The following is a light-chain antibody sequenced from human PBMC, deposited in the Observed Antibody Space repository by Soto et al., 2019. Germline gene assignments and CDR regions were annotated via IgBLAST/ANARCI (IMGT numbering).Light chain of an antibody. Sequence: EIVMTQSPATLSVSPGEGATLSCRASQSVSSNLAWYQQKPGQAPRLLIYGASTRAPGIPARFSGSGSGTECSVTISGLQSEDFAVYSCQQYDNWPVTFGQGAKVDIK. J-gene: IGKJ1*01. CDR2: GAS. V-gene: IGKV3-15*01. CDR3: QQYDNWPVT. CDR1: QSVSSN.